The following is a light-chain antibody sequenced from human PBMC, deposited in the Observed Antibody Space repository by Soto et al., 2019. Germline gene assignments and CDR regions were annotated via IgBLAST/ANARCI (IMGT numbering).Light chain of an antibody. Sequence: QSALTQPASVSGWPGQSITIYCTGTSSDVGGSISVSWYQLSPGKAPKLLIYDVDRPSGVSSRFSGSKSGTTASATISGLEAEDEDDYYCNSPKSSGTVVFGGGTKLTVL. CDR3: NSPKSSGTVV. V-gene: IGLV2-14*01. CDR2: DV. CDR1: SSDVGGSIS. J-gene: IGLJ3*02.